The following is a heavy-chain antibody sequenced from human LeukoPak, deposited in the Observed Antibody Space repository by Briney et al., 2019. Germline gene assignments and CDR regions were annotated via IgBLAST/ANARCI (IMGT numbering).Heavy chain of an antibody. CDR1: GYTFGDYG. CDR2: LYTGGIR. CDR3: TKMFTKDNWYGGPDY. Sequence: PGGSLRLSCAASGYTFGDYGMSWVRQVPGKGLEWVSVLYTGGIRYYAGFVRGRFTISRDDSKNTLYLQMNNLRAEDTAIYYCTKMFTKDNWYGGPDYWGQGTLVTVSS. J-gene: IGHJ4*02. V-gene: IGHV3-53*01. D-gene: IGHD2-8*01.